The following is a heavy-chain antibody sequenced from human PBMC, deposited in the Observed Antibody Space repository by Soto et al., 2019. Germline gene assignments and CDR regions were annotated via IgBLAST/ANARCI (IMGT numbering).Heavy chain of an antibody. J-gene: IGHJ5*02. V-gene: IGHV4-34*01. CDR2: INHSGST. Sequence: SETLSLTCAVYGGSFSGYYWGWIRQPPGKGLEWIGEINHSGSTNYNPSLKSRVTISVDTSKNQFSLKLSSVTAADTAVYYCARGRRYSSSWYSSPFDPWGQGTLVTVS. CDR3: ARGRRYSSSWYSSPFDP. CDR1: GGSFSGYY. D-gene: IGHD6-13*01.